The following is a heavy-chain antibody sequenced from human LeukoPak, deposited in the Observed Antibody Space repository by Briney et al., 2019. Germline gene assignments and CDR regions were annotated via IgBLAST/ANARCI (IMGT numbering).Heavy chain of an antibody. J-gene: IGHJ6*03. CDR2: ISDTSNTM. V-gene: IGHV3-48*01. CDR3: VRASVTVVDPFYFYYYMDV. Sequence: GGSLRLSCAASGFTFRTHNMNWVRQAPGKGLEWLSYISDTSNTMYYADSVKGRFTISRDNAGGSLFLQMDSLTAEDTAVYYCVRASVTVVDPFYFYYYMDVWGKGTTVTVSS. D-gene: IGHD2-15*01. CDR1: GFTFRTHN.